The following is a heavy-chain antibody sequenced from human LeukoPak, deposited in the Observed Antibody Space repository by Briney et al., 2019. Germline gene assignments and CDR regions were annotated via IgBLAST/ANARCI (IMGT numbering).Heavy chain of an antibody. CDR3: ARPPPRYCSSTSCSDAFDI. D-gene: IGHD2-2*01. J-gene: IGHJ3*02. CDR1: GGSISSSNW. CDR2: IYHSGST. Sequence: SGTLSLTCAVSGGSISSSNWWSWVRQPPGKGLEWIGEIYHSGSTNYNPSLKSRVTISVDKSKNQFSLKLSSVTAADTAVYYCARPPPRYCSSTSCSDAFDIWGQGTMVTVSS. V-gene: IGHV4-4*02.